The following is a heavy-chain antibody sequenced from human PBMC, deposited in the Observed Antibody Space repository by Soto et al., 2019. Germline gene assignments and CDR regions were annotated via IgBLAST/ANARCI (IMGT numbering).Heavy chain of an antibody. CDR1: GYTFTSYG. Sequence: ASVKVSCKASGYTFTSYGISWVRQAPGQGLEWMGWISAYNGNTNYAQKLQGRVTMTTDTSTSTAYMELRSLRSDDTAVYYCGIRGYSYGWGYWFDPWGQGTLVTVSS. V-gene: IGHV1-18*01. CDR2: ISAYNGNT. CDR3: GIRGYSYGWGYWFDP. D-gene: IGHD5-18*01. J-gene: IGHJ5*02.